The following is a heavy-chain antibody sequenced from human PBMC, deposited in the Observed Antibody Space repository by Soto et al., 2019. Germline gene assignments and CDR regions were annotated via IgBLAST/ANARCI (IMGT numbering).Heavy chain of an antibody. CDR2: ISWNSGSI. J-gene: IGHJ6*03. Sequence: PGGSLRLSCAASGFTFDDYAMHWVRQAPGKGLEWVSGISWNSGSIGYADSVKGRFTISRDNAKNSLYLQMNSLRAEDTVLYYCAKEDGYYYYMDVWGKGTTVTVSS. CDR1: GFTFDDYA. CDR3: AKEDGYYYYMDV. V-gene: IGHV3-9*01.